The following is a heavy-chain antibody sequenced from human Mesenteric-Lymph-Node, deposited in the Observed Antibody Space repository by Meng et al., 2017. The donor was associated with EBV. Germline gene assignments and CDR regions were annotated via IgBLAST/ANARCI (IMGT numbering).Heavy chain of an antibody. CDR3: ARDDSLVAAITSYFDF. V-gene: IGHV4-39*07. J-gene: IGHJ4*02. CDR2: INYSGAT. D-gene: IGHD5-12*01. CDR1: CGFVRRSSYH. Sequence: LVGSVAAPVKQPETPSPPASVACGFVRRSSYHGGGSRQPPGKGLEWIGSINYSGATYYNPSLKSRVTMSVDTSKNKFSLRLSSVTAADTAVYFCARDDSLVAAITSYFDFWGQGTLVTVSS.